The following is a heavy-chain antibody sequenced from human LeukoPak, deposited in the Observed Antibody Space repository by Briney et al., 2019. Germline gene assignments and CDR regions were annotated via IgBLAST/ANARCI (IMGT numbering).Heavy chain of an antibody. CDR2: IYYSGST. CDR1: GGSISSYY. V-gene: IGHV4-59*08. J-gene: IGHJ4*02. Sequence: SETLSLTCTVSGGSISSYYWSWIRQPPGKGLEWIGYIYYSGSTNYNPSLKSRVTISIDTSKHQFSVKLSSVTAADTAVYYCARLTDSDYTFDSWGQGTLVTVSS. D-gene: IGHD4-11*01. CDR3: ARLTDSDYTFDS.